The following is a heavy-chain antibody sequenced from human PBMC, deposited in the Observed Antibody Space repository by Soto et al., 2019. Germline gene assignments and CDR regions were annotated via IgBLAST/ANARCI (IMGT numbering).Heavy chain of an antibody. Sequence: GGSLRLSCAASGFTFGSYGMHWVRQAPGKGLEWVAVISYDGNNKYYADSVKGRLTISRDNSKNMVSLQMNSLRAEDTAVHYCAKERTRNFDYWGQGIPVTVSS. D-gene: IGHD3-10*02. J-gene: IGHJ4*02. CDR3: AKERTRNFDY. CDR2: ISYDGNNK. CDR1: GFTFGSYG. V-gene: IGHV3-30*18.